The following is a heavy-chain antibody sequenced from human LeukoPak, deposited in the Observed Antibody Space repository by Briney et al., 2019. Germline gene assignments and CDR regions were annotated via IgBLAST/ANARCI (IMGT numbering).Heavy chain of an antibody. CDR2: IYHSGST. CDR3: ARDANIAAAGKYYYYMDV. CDR1: GGSISSSNW. D-gene: IGHD6-13*01. V-gene: IGHV4-4*02. J-gene: IGHJ6*03. Sequence: SETLSLTCAVSGGSISSSNWWSWVRQPPGKGLEWIGEIYHSGSTNYNPSLKSRVTISVDKSKNQFSLKLSSVTAADTAVYYCARDANIAAAGKYYYYMDVWGKGTTVTISS.